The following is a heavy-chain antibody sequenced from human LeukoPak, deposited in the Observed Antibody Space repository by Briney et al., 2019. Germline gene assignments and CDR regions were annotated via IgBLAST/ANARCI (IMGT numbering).Heavy chain of an antibody. CDR3: ASEEREPPGKDY. Sequence: GGSLRLSCAASGFTFSTYSMNWVRQAPGKGLEWVSSISSGSRYMYYADSVKGRFTISRDNAKNSLYLLMNSLRAEDTAVYYCASEEREPPGKDYWGQGTLVTVSS. CDR1: GFTFSTYS. D-gene: IGHD1-14*01. V-gene: IGHV3-21*06. J-gene: IGHJ4*02. CDR2: ISSGSRYM.